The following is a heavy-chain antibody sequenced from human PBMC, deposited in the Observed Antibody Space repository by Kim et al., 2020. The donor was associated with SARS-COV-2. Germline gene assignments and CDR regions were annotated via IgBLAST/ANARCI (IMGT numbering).Heavy chain of an antibody. Sequence: SETLSLTCAVYGGSFSGYYWSWIRQPPGKGLEWIREINHSGSTNYNPSLKSRVTISVDTSKNQFSLKLSSVTAADTAVYYCARGRVRVPAAIWFDPWAQG. V-gene: IGHV4-34*01. J-gene: IGHJ5*02. CDR1: GGSFSGYY. D-gene: IGHD2-2*01. CDR2: INHSGST. CDR3: ARGRVRVPAAIWFDP.